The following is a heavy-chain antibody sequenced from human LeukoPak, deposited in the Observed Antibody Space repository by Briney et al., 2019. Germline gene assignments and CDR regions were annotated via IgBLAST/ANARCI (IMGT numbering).Heavy chain of an antibody. CDR2: INHSGST. V-gene: IGHV4-34*01. Sequence: SETLSLTCAVYGGSFSGYYWSWIRQPPGKGLEWIGEINHSGSTNYNPSLKSRVTISVDTSKNQFSLKLSSVTAADTAVYYCARASRGTFGYMDVWGKGTTVAVSS. D-gene: IGHD2-2*01. CDR3: ARASRGTFGYMDV. CDR1: GGSFSGYY. J-gene: IGHJ6*03.